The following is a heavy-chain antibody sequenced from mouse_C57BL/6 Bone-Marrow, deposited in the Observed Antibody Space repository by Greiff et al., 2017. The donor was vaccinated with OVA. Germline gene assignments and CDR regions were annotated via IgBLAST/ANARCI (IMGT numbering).Heavy chain of an antibody. D-gene: IGHD4-1*01. Sequence: EVKLVESGGGLVKPGGSLKLSCAASGFTFSSYAMSWVRQTPEKRLEWVATISDGGSYTYYPDNVKGRFTISRDNAKNNLYLQMSHLKSEDTAMYYCASLTPFAYWGQGTPVTVSA. CDR2: ISDGGSYT. V-gene: IGHV5-4*03. CDR3: ASLTPFAY. J-gene: IGHJ3*01. CDR1: GFTFSSYA.